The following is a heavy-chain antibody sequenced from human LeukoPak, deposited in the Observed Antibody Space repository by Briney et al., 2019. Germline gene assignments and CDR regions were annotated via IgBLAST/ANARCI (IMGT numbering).Heavy chain of an antibody. CDR1: GYTFTSYD. V-gene: IGHV1-8*01. CDR3: ARTKQWRSLIYYYYMDV. J-gene: IGHJ6*03. D-gene: IGHD6-19*01. CDR2: MNPNSGNT. Sequence: ASVKVSCKASGYTFTSYDINWVRQATGQGLEWMGWMNPNSGNTGYAQRFQGRVTMTRNTSISTAYMELSSLRSEDTAVYYCARTKQWRSLIYYYYMDVWGKGTTVTISS.